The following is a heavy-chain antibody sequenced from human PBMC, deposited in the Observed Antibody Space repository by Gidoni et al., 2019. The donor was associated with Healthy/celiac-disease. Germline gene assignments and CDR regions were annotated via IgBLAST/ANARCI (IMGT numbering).Heavy chain of an antibody. J-gene: IGHJ4*02. Sequence: QLQLQASRPGLVKPSETLSLTCTVSGGFISSSIYDWGWIRQPPGKVLAWIGSIYYGGRTYYTPSVKSRVTISVNTSKNQFSLRLSSVPAADTAVYYCARQTGGFDYWCQGTLVTVSS. CDR3: ARQTGGFDY. V-gene: IGHV4-39*01. D-gene: IGHD3-10*01. CDR1: GGFISSSIYD. CDR2: IYYGGRT.